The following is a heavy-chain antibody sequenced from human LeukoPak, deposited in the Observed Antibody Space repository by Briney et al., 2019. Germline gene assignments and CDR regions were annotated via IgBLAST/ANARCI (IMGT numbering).Heavy chain of an antibody. CDR2: ISYDGSNK. V-gene: IGHV3-30*18. CDR3: AKDLEGVTVGEDY. Sequence: PGGSLRLSCAASGFTFSSYGMHWVRQTPGKGLEWVAVISYDGSNKYYADSVKGRFTISRDNSKNTLYLQMNSLRAEDTAVYYCAKDLEGVTVGEDYWGQGTLVTVSS. J-gene: IGHJ4*02. CDR1: GFTFSSYG. D-gene: IGHD4-23*01.